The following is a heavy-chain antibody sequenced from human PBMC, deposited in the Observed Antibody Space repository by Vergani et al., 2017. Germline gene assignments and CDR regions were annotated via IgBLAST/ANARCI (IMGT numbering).Heavy chain of an antibody. D-gene: IGHD6-19*01. CDR2: IHYSENT. V-gene: IGHV4-59*11. CDR3: ASDTHSGQRADR. J-gene: IGHJ5*02. Sequence: QVQLQESGPGLVKSSETLSLICSVSFDSIRNLYCNWIRQPPRKGLEWIGSIHYSENTNYNPSLKTRVTISVDTSKNQFSLTLTSVTDADTDVYYCASDTHSGQRADRWGQGILVTVTS. CDR1: FDSIRNLY.